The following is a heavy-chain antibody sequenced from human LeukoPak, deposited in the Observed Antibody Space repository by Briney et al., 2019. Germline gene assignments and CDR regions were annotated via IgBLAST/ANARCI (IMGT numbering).Heavy chain of an antibody. CDR1: GFTFSSYA. V-gene: IGHV3-30-3*01. J-gene: IGHJ4*02. CDR3: ARDHSSGYFDY. CDR2: ISYDGSNK. Sequence: PGWSLRLSCAASGFTFSSYAMHWVRQAPGKGLEWVAVISYDGSNKYYADSVKGRFTISRDNSKNTLYLQMNSLRAEDTAVYYCARDHSSGYFDYWGQGTLVTVSS. D-gene: IGHD6-19*01.